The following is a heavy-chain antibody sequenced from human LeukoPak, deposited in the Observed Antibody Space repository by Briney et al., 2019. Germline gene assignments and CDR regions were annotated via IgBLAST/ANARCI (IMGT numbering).Heavy chain of an antibody. D-gene: IGHD4-17*01. CDR2: IYTSGRT. CDR3: ARALYDYGDPGGF. V-gene: IGHV4-61*02. Sequence: PSETLSLTCTVSGGSISSGSYYWSWIRQPAGKGLEWIGRIYTSGRTNYNPSLKSRVTISVDTSKNQFSLKLSSVTAADTAVYCCARALYDYGDPGGFWGQGTLVTVSP. CDR1: GGSISSGSYY. J-gene: IGHJ4*02.